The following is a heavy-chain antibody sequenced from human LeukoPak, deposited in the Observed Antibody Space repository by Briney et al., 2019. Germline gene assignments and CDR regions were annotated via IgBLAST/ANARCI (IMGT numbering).Heavy chain of an antibody. CDR3: ARGTTGTTFPPIRGAFDI. J-gene: IGHJ3*02. D-gene: IGHD1-1*01. V-gene: IGHV1-18*04. Sequence: ASVKVSCKASLYTLTSYGISWVRQAPGQGLEWMGWISAYNGNTNYAQKLQGRVTMTTDTPTSTAYMELRSLRSDDTAVYYCARGTTGTTFPPIRGAFDIWGQGTMVTVSS. CDR2: ISAYNGNT. CDR1: LYTLTSYG.